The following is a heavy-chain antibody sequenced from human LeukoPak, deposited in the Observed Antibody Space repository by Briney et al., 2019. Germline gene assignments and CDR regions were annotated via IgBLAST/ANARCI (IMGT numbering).Heavy chain of an antibody. Sequence: SETLSLTCAVYGGSFSGYYWSWIRQPPGKGLEWIGEINHSGSTNYNPSLKSRVTLSVDTSKNQFSLKLSSVTAADTAVYYCARQGYGYDYWGQGTLVTVSS. V-gene: IGHV4-34*01. D-gene: IGHD4-17*01. CDR2: INHSGST. CDR1: GGSFSGYY. J-gene: IGHJ4*02. CDR3: ARQGYGYDY.